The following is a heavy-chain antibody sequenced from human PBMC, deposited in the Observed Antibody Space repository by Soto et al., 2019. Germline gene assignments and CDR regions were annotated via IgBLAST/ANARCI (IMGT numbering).Heavy chain of an antibody. Sequence: GSLRPPCAASGFTFSSYAMHWVRQAPGKGLEWVAVISYDGSNKYYADSVKGRFTISRDNSKNTLYLQMNSLRAEDTAVYYCARELITTHTLSWGQGTLVTVSS. CDR2: ISYDGSNK. V-gene: IGHV3-30-3*01. J-gene: IGHJ4*02. CDR3: ARELITTHTLS. D-gene: IGHD3-22*01. CDR1: GFTFSSYA.